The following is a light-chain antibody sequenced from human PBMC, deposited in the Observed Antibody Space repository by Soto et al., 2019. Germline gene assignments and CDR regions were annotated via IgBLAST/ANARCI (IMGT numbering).Light chain of an antibody. CDR2: KAS. Sequence: DLPMTQSPSTLSASVGDRVTITCRASQSISSRLAWYQQKPGKVPKLLIYKASSLESGVPSRFSGSGSGTEFTLTISSLQPDDFATYYCQQYDSYSWTFGQGTKVEI. V-gene: IGKV1-5*03. CDR1: QSISSR. CDR3: QQYDSYSWT. J-gene: IGKJ1*01.